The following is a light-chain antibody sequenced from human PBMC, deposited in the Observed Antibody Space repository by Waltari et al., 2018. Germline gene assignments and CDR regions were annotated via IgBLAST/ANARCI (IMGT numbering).Light chain of an antibody. CDR2: GNI. V-gene: IGLV1-40*01. CDR1: NSTIGAGSD. Sequence: QSVLTQPPSVSGAPGQRVTISCAGSNSTIGAGSDVHWYQHLPGTAPKLLIYGNINRPSGVPDRFSGSKSGTSASLAITGLQADDEADYYCQSYDSSHWVFGGGTKLTVL. CDR3: QSYDSSHWV. J-gene: IGLJ3*02.